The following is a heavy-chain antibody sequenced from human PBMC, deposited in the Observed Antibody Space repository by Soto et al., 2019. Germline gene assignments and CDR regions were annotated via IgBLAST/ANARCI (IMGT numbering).Heavy chain of an antibody. CDR1: GYSFPSYC. D-gene: IGHD3-10*01. CDR3: AGSYYYGSASYYKACAFDI. J-gene: IGHJ3*02. Sequence: ELQLVQSEAEVKKPGESLKISCQSSGYSFPSYCIAWVRQMPGKGLEWMGIICPGDSDSTYSPSFQGQVTISVDRSLRVAYLQLSGRKASDTAMYYWAGSYYYGSASYYKACAFDIWGQGTTVTVSS. CDR2: ICPGDSDS. V-gene: IGHV5-51*03.